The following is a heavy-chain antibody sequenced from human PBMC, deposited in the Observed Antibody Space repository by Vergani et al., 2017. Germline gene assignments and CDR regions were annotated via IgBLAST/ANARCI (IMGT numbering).Heavy chain of an antibody. CDR1: GGSISSSSYY. J-gene: IGHJ3*02. CDR2: IYNSGST. CDR3: ARPSGKYAFDI. V-gene: IGHV4-39*01. D-gene: IGHD1-26*01. Sequence: QLQLQESGPGLVKPSETLSLTCTVSGGSISSSSYYWGWIRQPPGKGLEWIGSIYNSGSTYYNPSLKSRVTISVDTSKNQFSLKLSSVTAADTAVYYCARPSGKYAFDIWGQGTMVTVSS.